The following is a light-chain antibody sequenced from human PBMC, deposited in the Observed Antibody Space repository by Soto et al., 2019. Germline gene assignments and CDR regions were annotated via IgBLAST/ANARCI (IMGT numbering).Light chain of an antibody. J-gene: IGLJ2*01. CDR1: SSNIGSYA. CDR3: AVWDDSLGGRA. V-gene: IGLV1-44*01. Sequence: QSVLTQPPSASGTPGQRVIISCSGSSSNIGSYAVTWYRQLPGTAPKLLIYGQSQRPSGVPDRFSGSKSGTSASLAISGLHSEDEADYYCAVWDDSLGGRAFGGGTKLTVL. CDR2: GQS.